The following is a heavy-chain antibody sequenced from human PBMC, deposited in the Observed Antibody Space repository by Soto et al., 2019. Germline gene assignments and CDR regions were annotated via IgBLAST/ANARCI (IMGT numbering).Heavy chain of an antibody. CDR2: IYTSGST. D-gene: IGHD2-2*01. Sequence: SETLSLTCTVSGGSISSYYWSWIRQPAGKGLEWIGRIYTSGSTNYNPSLKSRVTMSVDTSKNQFSLKLSSVTAADTAVYYCARDRGYCSSTSCYYYYYGMDVWGQGTTVTVSS. CDR3: ARDRGYCSSTSCYYYYYGMDV. J-gene: IGHJ6*02. CDR1: GGSISSYY. V-gene: IGHV4-4*07.